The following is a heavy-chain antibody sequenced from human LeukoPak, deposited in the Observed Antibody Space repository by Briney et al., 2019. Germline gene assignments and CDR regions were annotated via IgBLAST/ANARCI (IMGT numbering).Heavy chain of an antibody. CDR1: GGSISSYY. V-gene: IGHV4-59*01. Sequence: SETLSLTCTVSGGSISSYYWSWIRQPPGKGLEWIGYIYYSGSTNYNPSLKSRVTISVDTSKNQFSLKLSSVTAADTAVYYCARCRGSGSYYNEGWFDPWGQGTLVTVSS. CDR2: IYYSGST. J-gene: IGHJ5*02. D-gene: IGHD3-10*01. CDR3: ARCRGSGSYYNEGWFDP.